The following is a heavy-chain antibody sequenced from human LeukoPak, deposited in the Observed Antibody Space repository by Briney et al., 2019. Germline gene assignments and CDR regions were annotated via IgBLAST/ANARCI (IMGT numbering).Heavy chain of an antibody. CDR1: GFTFDAFG. J-gene: IGHJ4*02. Sequence: GGSLRLSCAASGFTFDAFGMTWLRQAPGKGLEWVSAIRGDAGSTGYADSVKGRFTISRDNAKNSLYLQMNSLRVEDTALYYCARVWAWGSGNYFDNWGQGTLVTVSS. V-gene: IGHV3-20*04. CDR3: ARVWAWGSGNYFDN. CDR2: IRGDAGST. D-gene: IGHD7-27*01.